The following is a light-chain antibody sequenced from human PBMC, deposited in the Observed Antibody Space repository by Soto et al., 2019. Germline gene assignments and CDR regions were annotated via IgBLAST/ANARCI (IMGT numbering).Light chain of an antibody. V-gene: IGLV2-11*01. CDR3: CSYADSKIFDV. CDR2: AVT. J-gene: IGLJ1*01. Sequence: QSVLTQPPSVSGSPGESVTISCTGASSDVGGYKFVSWYQQYPGKAPRLLIYAVTKRPSTVPDRFSGAKSGNTAFLNISGLQTEDEADYYCCSYADSKIFDVFGSGTKVTVL. CDR1: SSDVGGYKF.